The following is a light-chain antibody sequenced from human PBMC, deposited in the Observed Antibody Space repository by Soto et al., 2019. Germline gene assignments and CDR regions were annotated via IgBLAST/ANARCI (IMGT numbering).Light chain of an antibody. J-gene: IGLJ2*01. CDR3: QSYDSTLSKV. CDR1: SSDVGSYNY. CDR2: EVS. V-gene: IGLV2-14*01. Sequence: QSVLTQPASVTGSPGQSITISCTGTSSDVGSYNYVSWYQQHPGKAPKLLISEVSNRPSGVSNRFSGSKSGNTASLTISGLQAEDESDYYCQSYDSTLSKVFGGGTKLTVL.